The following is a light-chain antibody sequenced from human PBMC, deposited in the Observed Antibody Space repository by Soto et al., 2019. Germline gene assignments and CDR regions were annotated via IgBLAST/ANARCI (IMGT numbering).Light chain of an antibody. CDR2: GAS. J-gene: IGKJ1*01. CDR3: QQYGSSPWA. CDR1: RSVRSNY. Sequence: EIVLTQSPGTLSLSPVERATLSCRASRSVRSNYLAWYQQRPGQAPRLLIHGASSRATGVPDRFTGSASGTDFTLTISRLEPEDVAVYYCQQYGSSPWAFGQGTKVDIK. V-gene: IGKV3-20*01.